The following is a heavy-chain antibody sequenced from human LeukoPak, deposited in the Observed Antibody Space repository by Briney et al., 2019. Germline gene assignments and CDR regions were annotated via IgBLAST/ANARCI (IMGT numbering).Heavy chain of an antibody. CDR2: ISGSGGST. D-gene: IGHD6-13*01. V-gene: IGHV3-23*01. CDR3: AKDPSSIAAAPREGDY. Sequence: GGSLRLSCAASGFTFSSYAMSWVRQAPGKGLEWVSAISGSGGSTYYADSVKGRFTISRDNSKNTLYLQMNSLRAEDTAVYYCAKDPSSIAAAPREGDYWGQGTLVTVSS. J-gene: IGHJ4*02. CDR1: GFTFSSYA.